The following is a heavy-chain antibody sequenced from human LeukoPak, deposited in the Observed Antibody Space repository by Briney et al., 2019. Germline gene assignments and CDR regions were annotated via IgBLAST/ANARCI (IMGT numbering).Heavy chain of an antibody. CDR1: GGSISSGDYS. V-gene: IGHV4-30-2*01. J-gene: IGHJ4*02. CDR2: IYHSGST. D-gene: IGHD1-1*01. CDR3: ARHPHMDNGLDY. Sequence: SETLSLTCAVSGGSISSGDYSWTWIRQPPGKGLEWIGYIYHSGSTYYNPSLKSRVTISVDRSKNQFSLKLSSVTAADTAVYYCARHPHMDNGLDYWGQGTLVTVSS.